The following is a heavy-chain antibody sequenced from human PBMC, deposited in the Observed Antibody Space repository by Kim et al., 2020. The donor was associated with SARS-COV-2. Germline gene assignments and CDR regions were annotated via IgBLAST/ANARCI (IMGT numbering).Heavy chain of an antibody. CDR1: GFTFGDYA. D-gene: IGHD3-3*01. Sequence: GGSLRLSCAASGFTFGDYAMHWIRQAPGKGLEWVSGISWNSGSIGYADSVKGRFTISRDNAKNSLYLQMNSLRAEDTALYYCAKGQYDFWAGNWFDPWGQGTLVTVSS. V-gene: IGHV3-9*01. J-gene: IGHJ5*02. CDR3: AKGQYDFWAGNWFDP. CDR2: ISWNSGSI.